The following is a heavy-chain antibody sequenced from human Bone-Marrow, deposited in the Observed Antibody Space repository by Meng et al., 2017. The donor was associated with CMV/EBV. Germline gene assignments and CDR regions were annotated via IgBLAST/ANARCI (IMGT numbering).Heavy chain of an antibody. CDR3: AKASTYYYDSSGHSLDN. CDR2: ISGSGGST. CDR1: GFTFSSYA. J-gene: IGHJ4*02. V-gene: IGHV3-23*01. D-gene: IGHD3-22*01. Sequence: GESLKISCAASGFTFSSYAMSWVRQAPGKGLEWVSAISGSGGSTYYADSVKGRFTISRDNSRNTLYLQMNSLRAEDTAVYYCAKASTYYYDSSGHSLDNWGQGTLVTVSS.